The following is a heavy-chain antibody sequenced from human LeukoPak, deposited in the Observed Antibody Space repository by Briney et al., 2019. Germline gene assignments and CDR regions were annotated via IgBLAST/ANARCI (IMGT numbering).Heavy chain of an antibody. CDR3: ARGAGRQLVSREFDY. V-gene: IGHV1-46*01. CDR2: INPSGGST. Sequence: GASVKVSCKASGYTFTSYYMHWVRQAPGQGLEWMGIINPSGGSTSYAQKFQGRVTMTRDTSTSTVYMELSSLRSEDTAVYYCARGAGRQLVSREFDYWGQGTLVTVSS. D-gene: IGHD6-13*01. J-gene: IGHJ4*02. CDR1: GYTFTSYY.